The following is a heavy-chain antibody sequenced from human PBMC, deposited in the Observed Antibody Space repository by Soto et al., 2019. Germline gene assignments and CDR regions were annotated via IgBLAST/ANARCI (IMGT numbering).Heavy chain of an antibody. D-gene: IGHD3-22*01. CDR1: GGSISSGDYY. Sequence: QVQLQESGPGLVKPSQTLSLTCTVSGGSISSGDYYWSWIRQPPGKGLEWIGYIYYSGSTYYNPSLKSRVTISVDTSKNQFSLKLSSVTAADTAVYYCARLTKYYYDSSGYTKIDYWGQGTLVTVSS. CDR3: ARLTKYYYDSSGYTKIDY. V-gene: IGHV4-30-4*01. CDR2: IYYSGST. J-gene: IGHJ4*02.